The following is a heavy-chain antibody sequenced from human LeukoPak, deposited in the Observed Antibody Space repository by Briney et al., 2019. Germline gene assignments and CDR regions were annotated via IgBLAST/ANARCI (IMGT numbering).Heavy chain of an antibody. J-gene: IGHJ5*02. CDR3: ARDRRDGYISRYNWFDP. Sequence: SETLSLTCTVSGGSISSYYWSWIRRPPGKGLEWIGYIYYSGSTYYNPSLRSRVTISVDTSKNQFSLKLSSVTAADTAVYYCARDRRDGYISRYNWFDPWGQGTLVTVSS. V-gene: IGHV4-59*01. CDR2: IYYSGST. CDR1: GGSISSYY. D-gene: IGHD5-24*01.